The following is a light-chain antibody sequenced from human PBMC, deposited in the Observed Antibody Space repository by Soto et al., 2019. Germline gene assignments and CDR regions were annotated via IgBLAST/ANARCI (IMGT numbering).Light chain of an antibody. Sequence: DIQMTQSPSSLSASVGDRVTITCRARQGISNYLAWYQQKPGKVPKLLIYAASTLQSGVPSRLSGSRSGTTFTLTISSLQPEDVATYYCQEYNSAPITFGQGTRLEI. CDR2: AAS. CDR1: QGISNY. J-gene: IGKJ5*01. CDR3: QEYNSAPIT. V-gene: IGKV1-27*01.